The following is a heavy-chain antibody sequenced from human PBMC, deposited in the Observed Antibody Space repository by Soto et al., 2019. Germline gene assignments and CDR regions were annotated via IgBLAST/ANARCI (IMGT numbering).Heavy chain of an antibody. V-gene: IGHV1-18*01. J-gene: IGHJ4*02. D-gene: IGHD3-22*01. CDR2: ISAYNGNT. CDR3: ARDAPYYYDSSGYYRFDY. CDR1: GYTFTSYG. Sequence: QVQLVQSGAEVKKPGASVKVSCKASGYTFTSYGISWVRQAPGQGLEWMGWISAYNGNTNYAQKLQGRVTMTTDTSTSTADMELRSLRSDDTAVYYCARDAPYYYDSSGYYRFDYWGQGTLVTVSS.